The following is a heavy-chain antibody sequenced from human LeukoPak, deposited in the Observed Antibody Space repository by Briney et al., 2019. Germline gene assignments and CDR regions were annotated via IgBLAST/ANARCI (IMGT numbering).Heavy chain of an antibody. V-gene: IGHV1-69*05. Sequence: SVKVSCKTSGCTFNNSAISWVRQAPGQGLEWLGGIMPLFGTAGYAQKFQGRVTITKDESTRTVYLELTSLTSDDTAVYYCARDVHGDYGSGWFDPWGQGTLVSVSS. D-gene: IGHD4-17*01. CDR3: ARDVHGDYGSGWFDP. J-gene: IGHJ5*02. CDR2: IMPLFGTA. CDR1: GCTFNNSA.